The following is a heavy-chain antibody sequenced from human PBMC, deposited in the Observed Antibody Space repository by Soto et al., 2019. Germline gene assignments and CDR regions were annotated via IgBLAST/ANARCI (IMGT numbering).Heavy chain of an antibody. CDR1: GYTFTNYG. D-gene: IGHD6-19*01. J-gene: IGHJ6*02. CDR3: ARSGSGWYGGVYYGMDV. V-gene: IGHV1-18*04. CDR2: VSPYNGNT. Sequence: QVQLVQSGADVKKPGASVRVSCKASGYTFTNYGISWVRQAPGQGLEWMGWVSPYNGNTEYAEKFQGRVTMTTDTSTSTAYMEVRSLRSDDTAVYHCARSGSGWYGGVYYGMDVWGQGTTLIVSS.